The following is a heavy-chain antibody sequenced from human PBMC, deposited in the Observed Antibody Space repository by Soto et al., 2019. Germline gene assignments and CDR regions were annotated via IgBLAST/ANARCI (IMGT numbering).Heavy chain of an antibody. J-gene: IGHJ6*02. V-gene: IGHV3-30*18. Sequence: QGQLVESGGGLVQPGGSLRLTCVASGFTFGSHGMHWVRQAPGKGLEWVAVISYDETNEHYVDSVKGRFTISRDNSKSILYLQMNRLRPEDTAVYKCAKDLRTTISDYGMDVWGQGTTVTVSS. CDR1: GFTFGSHG. CDR2: ISYDETNE. CDR3: AKDLRTTISDYGMDV.